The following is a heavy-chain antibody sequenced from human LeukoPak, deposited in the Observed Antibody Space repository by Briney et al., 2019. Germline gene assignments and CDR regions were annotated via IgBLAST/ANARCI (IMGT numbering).Heavy chain of an antibody. Sequence: SETLSLTCTVSGGSISTYYWSWIRQPPGKGLEWIGCIYYTGSANYTPSLKSRGTISVDTSKNQFSLKLTPVTAADTAVYYCARGSITVVPAFDIWGQGTMFTVSS. CDR1: GGSISTYY. V-gene: IGHV4-59*12. CDR2: IYYTGSA. J-gene: IGHJ3*02. CDR3: ARGSITVVPAFDI. D-gene: IGHD4-23*01.